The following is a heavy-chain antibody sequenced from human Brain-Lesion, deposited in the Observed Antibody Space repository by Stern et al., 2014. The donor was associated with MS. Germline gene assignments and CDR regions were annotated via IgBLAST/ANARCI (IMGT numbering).Heavy chain of an antibody. CDR1: GGSISSGANY. D-gene: IGHD4-17*01. CDR2: IHYSGGT. Sequence: QLQLQESGPGLVKPSQTLSLTCTVSGGSISSGANYWSWLRQPPGKGPVWIGCIHYSGGTYSNPSLKSLATIRADTSQNQLFLKLNSMTAADTAVYYCARVPNYGDAFFDYWGQGILVTVSS. CDR3: ARVPNYGDAFFDY. J-gene: IGHJ4*02. V-gene: IGHV4-30-4*08.